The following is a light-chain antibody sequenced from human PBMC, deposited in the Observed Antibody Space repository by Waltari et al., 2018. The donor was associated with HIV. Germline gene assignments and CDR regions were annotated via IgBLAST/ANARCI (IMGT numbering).Light chain of an antibody. V-gene: IGLV1-47*01. Sequence: SVLTQPPSASGTPGQRVTISCSGSTSHIGSNDVFWYQHLPGAPPKLLLHRNNQRPSWCPDRLSGSTSGTAASLAISGLRSEDEADYYCVAWDDSLRGVLVGGGTKVAVL. CDR3: VAWDDSLRGVL. CDR1: TSHIGSND. J-gene: IGLJ2*01. CDR2: RNN.